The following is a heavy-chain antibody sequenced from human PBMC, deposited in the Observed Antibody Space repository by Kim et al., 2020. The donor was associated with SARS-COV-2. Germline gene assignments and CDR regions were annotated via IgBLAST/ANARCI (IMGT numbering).Heavy chain of an antibody. D-gene: IGHD3-10*01. Sequence: ASVKVSCKASGYTFTSYGISWVRQAPGQGLEWMGWISAYNGNTNYAQKLQGRVTMTTDTSTSTAYMELRSLRSDDTAVYYCARDKPYVLLWFGDLTTYYYYGMDVWGQGTTVTVSS. J-gene: IGHJ6*02. V-gene: IGHV1-18*01. CDR2: ISAYNGNT. CDR1: GYTFTSYG. CDR3: ARDKPYVLLWFGDLTTYYYYGMDV.